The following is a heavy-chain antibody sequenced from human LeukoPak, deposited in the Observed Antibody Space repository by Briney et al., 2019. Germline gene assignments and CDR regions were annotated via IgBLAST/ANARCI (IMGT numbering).Heavy chain of an antibody. J-gene: IGHJ5*02. CDR2: ISSSSTI. CDR3: ARECFWSGYFPNWFDP. Sequence: GGSLRLSCAASGFTFSSYSMNWVRQAPGKGLEWVSYISSSSTIYYSDSVKGRFTISRDNAKNSLCLQMNSLRAEDTAVYYCARECFWSGYFPNWFDPWGQGTLVTVSS. D-gene: IGHD3-3*01. CDR1: GFTFSSYS. V-gene: IGHV3-48*01.